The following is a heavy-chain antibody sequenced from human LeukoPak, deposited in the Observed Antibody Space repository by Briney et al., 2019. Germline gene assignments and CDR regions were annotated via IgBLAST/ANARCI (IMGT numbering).Heavy chain of an antibody. D-gene: IGHD6-19*01. Sequence: SETLSLTCTVSGGSISSYYWSWIRQPPGKGLEWIGYVYYSGSTNYNPSLKSRVTISVDTSKNQFSLKLSSVTAADTAVYYCARQWLESFDYWGQGTLVTVSS. CDR3: ARQWLESFDY. V-gene: IGHV4-59*01. CDR1: GGSISSYY. J-gene: IGHJ4*02. CDR2: VYYSGST.